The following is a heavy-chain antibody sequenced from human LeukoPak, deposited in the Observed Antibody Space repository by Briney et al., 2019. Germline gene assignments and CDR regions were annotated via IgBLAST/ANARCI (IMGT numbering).Heavy chain of an antibody. CDR2: INPSGGST. V-gene: IGHV1-46*01. CDR3: ARDHTRGSGYLDY. Sequence: GASVKVSCKASGYTFTSYYMHWVRQAPGQGLEWMGIINPSGGSTSYAQKFQGRVTITADKSTSTAYMELSSLRSEDTAVYYCARDHTRGSGYLDYWGQGTLVTVSS. D-gene: IGHD2-15*01. CDR1: GYTFTSYY. J-gene: IGHJ4*02.